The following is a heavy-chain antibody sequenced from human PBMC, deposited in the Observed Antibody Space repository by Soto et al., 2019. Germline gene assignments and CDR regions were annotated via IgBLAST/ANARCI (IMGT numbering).Heavy chain of an antibody. D-gene: IGHD2-21*01. Sequence: SETLSLTCTVSGCAISSYYWSWIRQPPGKGLEWIGYIYYSGSTNYNPSLKSRVTISVDTSKNQFSLKLSSVTAANTAVYYCARVFRPYNCFDPWGQGTLVTVSS. V-gene: IGHV4-59*01. CDR2: IYYSGST. J-gene: IGHJ5*02. CDR3: ARVFRPYNCFDP. CDR1: GCAISSYY.